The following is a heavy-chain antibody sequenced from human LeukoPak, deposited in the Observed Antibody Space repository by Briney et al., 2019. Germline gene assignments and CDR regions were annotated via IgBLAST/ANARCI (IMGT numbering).Heavy chain of an antibody. Sequence: GESLKISCKGSGYSFTSYWIGRVRQMPGKGLEWMGIIYPGDSDTRYSPSFQGQVTISADKSISTAYLQWSSLKASDTAMYYCARPACSSTSCYLYFQYWGQGTLVTVSS. CDR2: IYPGDSDT. CDR3: ARPACSSTSCYLYFQY. CDR1: GYSFTSYW. V-gene: IGHV5-51*01. J-gene: IGHJ1*01. D-gene: IGHD2-2*01.